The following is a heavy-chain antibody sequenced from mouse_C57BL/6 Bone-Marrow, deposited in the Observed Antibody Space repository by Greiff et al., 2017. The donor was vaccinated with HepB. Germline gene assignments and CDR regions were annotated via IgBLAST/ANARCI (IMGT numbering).Heavy chain of an antibody. Sequence: EVQLQQSGPVLVKPGASVKMSCKASGYTFTDYYMNWVKQSHGKSLEWIGVINPYNGGTSYNQKFKGKATLTVDKSSSTAYMELNSLTSEDSAVYYCARLANWDEGDYWGQGTTLTVSS. D-gene: IGHD4-1*01. CDR1: GYTFTDYY. CDR2: INPYNGGT. V-gene: IGHV1-19*01. CDR3: ARLANWDEGDY. J-gene: IGHJ2*01.